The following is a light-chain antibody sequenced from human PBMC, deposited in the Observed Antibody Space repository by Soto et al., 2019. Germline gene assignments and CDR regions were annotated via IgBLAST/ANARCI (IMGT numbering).Light chain of an antibody. V-gene: IGKV3-15*01. J-gene: IGKJ1*01. Sequence: EIVMTQSPATLSVSPGERATLSCRARQSVGSSLAWCQQKPGQAPRLLIYGASTRATGIPARFSGSGSGTEFTLTISSLQSEDFAVYYCQQYNNWWTFGQGTKVDIK. CDR1: QSVGSS. CDR2: GAS. CDR3: QQYNNWWT.